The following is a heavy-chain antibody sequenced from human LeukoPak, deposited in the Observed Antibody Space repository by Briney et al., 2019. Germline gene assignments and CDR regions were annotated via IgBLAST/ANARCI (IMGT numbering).Heavy chain of an antibody. V-gene: IGHV4-59*01. J-gene: IGHJ4*02. Sequence: SETLSLTCTVSGGSISSYYWSWIRQPPGKGLEWIGYIYHSGSTKYNPSLKSRVTISVDTSKNQFSLNLSSVTAADTAVYYCARVSSSWYANFDYWGQGTLVTVSS. CDR1: GGSISSYY. D-gene: IGHD6-13*01. CDR3: ARVSSSWYANFDY. CDR2: IYHSGST.